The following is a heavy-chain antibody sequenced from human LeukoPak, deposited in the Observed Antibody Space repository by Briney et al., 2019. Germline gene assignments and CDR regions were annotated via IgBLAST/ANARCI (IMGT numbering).Heavy chain of an antibody. D-gene: IGHD3-10*01. Sequence: ASVKVSCKASGGTFSSYAISWVRQAPGQGLEWMGGIIPIFGTANYAQKFQGRVTITTDESTSTAYMELSSLRSEDTAVYYCARNTMVRGVLNFDYWGQGTLVTVSS. CDR3: ARNTMVRGVLNFDY. J-gene: IGHJ4*02. V-gene: IGHV1-69*05. CDR2: IIPIFGTA. CDR1: GGTFSSYA.